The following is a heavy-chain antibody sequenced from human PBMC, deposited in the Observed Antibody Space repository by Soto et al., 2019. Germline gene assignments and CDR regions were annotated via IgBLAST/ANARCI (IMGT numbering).Heavy chain of an antibody. D-gene: IGHD3-3*01. CDR1: GFTVTSYY. J-gene: IGHJ6*02. Sequence: GGSRILSCAASGFTVTSYYMSWIRQAPGKGLEWVSYIRGNGNTIYYADSVKGRFTISRDNAKNSLYLQMNSLRAEDTAVYYCARVYYDFWSGQYYYYYGMDVWGQGTTVTVSS. V-gene: IGHV3-11*04. CDR3: ARVYYDFWSGQYYYYYGMDV. CDR2: IRGNGNTI.